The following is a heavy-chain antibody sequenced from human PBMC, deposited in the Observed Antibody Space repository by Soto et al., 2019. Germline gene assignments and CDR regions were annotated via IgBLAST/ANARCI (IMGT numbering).Heavy chain of an antibody. CDR1: GFTFTSSA. V-gene: IGHV1-58*02. CDR3: AADMGDYGDYNYYYGMDV. Sequence: ASVKVSCKASGFTFTSSAMQWVRQARGQRLEWIGWIVVGSGNTNYAQKFQERGTITRDRSTRTAYMELSSRRTEDTAVYYCAADMGDYGDYNYYYGMDVWGKGTTVTVSS. CDR2: IVVGSGNT. D-gene: IGHD4-17*01. J-gene: IGHJ6*04.